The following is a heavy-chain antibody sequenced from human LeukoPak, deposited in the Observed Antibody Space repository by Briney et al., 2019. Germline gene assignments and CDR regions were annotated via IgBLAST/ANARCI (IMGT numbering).Heavy chain of an antibody. CDR2: INPNSGGT. CDR1: GYTFTGYY. Sequence: GASVKVSCKASGYTFTGYYMHRVRQAPGQGLEWMGWINPNSGGTNYAQKFQGRVTMTRDTSISTAYMELSRLRSDDTAVYYGAREGTYYDILTGRREDAFDIWSQGTMVTVSS. V-gene: IGHV1-2*02. J-gene: IGHJ3*02. CDR3: AREGTYYDILTGRREDAFDI. D-gene: IGHD3-9*01.